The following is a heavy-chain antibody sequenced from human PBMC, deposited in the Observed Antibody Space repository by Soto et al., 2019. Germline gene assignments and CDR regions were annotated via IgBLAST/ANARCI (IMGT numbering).Heavy chain of an antibody. CDR1: GYTFTSYD. CDR2: MNPNSGNT. V-gene: IGHV1-8*01. D-gene: IGHD3-9*01. J-gene: IGHJ5*02. CDR3: AREGSYYDILTGYYRDNWFDP. Sequence: QVQLVQSGAEVKKPGASVKVSCKASGYTFTSYDINWVRQATGQGLEWMGWMNPNSGNTGYAQKFQGRVTMTRNTSISTAYMELRSLRSEDTAVYYCAREGSYYDILTGYYRDNWFDPWGQGTLVTVSS.